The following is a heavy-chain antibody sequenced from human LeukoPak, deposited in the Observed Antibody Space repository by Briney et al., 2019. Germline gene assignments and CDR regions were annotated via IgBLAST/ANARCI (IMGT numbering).Heavy chain of an antibody. J-gene: IGHJ3*02. CDR3: ARTQLRGAFDI. D-gene: IGHD3-3*01. Sequence: SETLSLTCTVSGGSISSYYWSWIRQPPGKGLEWIGYIYYSGSTNYNPSLKSRVTISVDTSKNQFSLKLSSVTAADTAVYYCARTQLRGAFDIWGQGTMVTVSS. V-gene: IGHV4-59*01. CDR2: IYYSGST. CDR1: GGSISSYY.